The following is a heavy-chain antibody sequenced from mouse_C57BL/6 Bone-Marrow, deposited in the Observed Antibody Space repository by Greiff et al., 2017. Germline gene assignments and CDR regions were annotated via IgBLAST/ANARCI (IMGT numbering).Heavy chain of an antibody. CDR3: AREGLTAQATDFDY. J-gene: IGHJ2*01. CDR2: IDPKSGGT. V-gene: IGHV1-72*01. D-gene: IGHD3-2*02. Sequence: QVQLQQPGAELVKPGASVKLSCKASGYTFTSYWMHWVKQRPGRGLEWIGRIDPKSGGTKYNEKFKSKATLTVDKPSSTAYMQLSSLTSEDSAVYYCAREGLTAQATDFDYWGQGTTLTVSS. CDR1: GYTFTSYW.